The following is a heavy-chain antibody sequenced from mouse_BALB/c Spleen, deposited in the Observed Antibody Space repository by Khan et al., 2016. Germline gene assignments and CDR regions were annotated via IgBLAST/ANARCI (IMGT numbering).Heavy chain of an antibody. CDR3: ARAHYGTSFAY. CDR1: GFSLTGYG. J-gene: IGHJ3*01. CDR2: IWGDGST. V-gene: IGHV2-6-7*01. Sequence: QVQLKESGPGLVAPSQSLSITCTVSGFSLTGYGVNWVRQPPGKGLEWLGMIWGDGSTDYNSALKSRLSISKDNSKSQVFLQMHSLPTDDTARYYCARAHYGTSFAYWGQGTLVTVSA. D-gene: IGHD1-2*01.